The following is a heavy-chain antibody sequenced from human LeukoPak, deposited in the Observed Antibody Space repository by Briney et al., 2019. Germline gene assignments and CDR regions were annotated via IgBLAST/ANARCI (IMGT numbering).Heavy chain of an antibody. CDR2: LSGSGGST. Sequence: GGSLRLSCAASGFTFSSYAMSWVRQAPGKGLEWVSALSGSGGSTYYADSVKGRFTISRDNSKNTLYLQMNSLRAEDTAVYYCAKDQPSSGWYLGYFDYWGQGTLVTVSS. CDR3: AKDQPSSGWYLGYFDY. V-gene: IGHV3-23*01. J-gene: IGHJ4*02. CDR1: GFTFSSYA. D-gene: IGHD6-19*01.